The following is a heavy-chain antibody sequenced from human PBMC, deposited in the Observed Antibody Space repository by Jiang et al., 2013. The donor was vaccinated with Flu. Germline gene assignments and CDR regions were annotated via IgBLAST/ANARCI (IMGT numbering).Heavy chain of an antibody. CDR2: INYSGST. J-gene: IGHJ4*02. CDR3: ARRLRLGSQYYFDY. Sequence: LLKPSETLSLTCTVSGGSISNYYWSWIRQPPGKGLEWIGYINYSGSTNYNPSLKSRVTISIDTSKNQFSLKLSSVTAADTAVYYCARRLRLGSQYYFDYWGQGTLVTVSS. D-gene: IGHD3-10*01. V-gene: IGHV4-59*01. CDR1: GGSISNYY.